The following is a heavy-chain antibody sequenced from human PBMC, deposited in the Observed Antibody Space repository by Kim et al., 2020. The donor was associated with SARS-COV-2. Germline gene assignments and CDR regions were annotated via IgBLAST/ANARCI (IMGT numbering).Heavy chain of an antibody. V-gene: IGHV1-46*01. Sequence: ASVKLSCKASGYTFTSYYMHWVRQAPGQGLEWMGIINPRDGRPTYAQKFQGRFTVTRDTSTTTVYMELSILRSEDTGLYYCAREIHYGAGSYMFWGQGTLVTVSS. J-gene: IGHJ4*02. D-gene: IGHD3-10*01. CDR3: AREIHYGAGSYMF. CDR1: GYTFTSYY. CDR2: INPRDGRP.